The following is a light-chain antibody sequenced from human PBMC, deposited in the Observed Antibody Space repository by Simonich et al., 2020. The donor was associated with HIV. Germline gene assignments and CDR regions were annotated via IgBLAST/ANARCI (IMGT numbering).Light chain of an antibody. V-gene: IGKV1-39*01. CDR3: QQYNNYWT. J-gene: IGKJ1*01. CDR1: QSISSY. CDR2: SAS. Sequence: DIKMTQYPSSLSASVGNRVTITCRASQSISSYLNWYQQKPGKAPKLLIYSASSLQSVVPSRFSGNGSGTEFTLTISSLQPDDFATYFCQQYNNYWTFGQGTKVEI.